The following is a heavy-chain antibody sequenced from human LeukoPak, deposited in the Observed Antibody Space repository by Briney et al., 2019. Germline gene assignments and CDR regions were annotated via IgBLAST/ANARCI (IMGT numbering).Heavy chain of an antibody. CDR2: ISADNGKT. V-gene: IGHV1-18*01. CDR1: GYTFTSYG. D-gene: IGHD1-26*01. CDR3: ARSGSYSADWFDP. J-gene: IGHJ5*02. Sequence: ASVKVSCKASGYTFTSYGISWVRQSPGQGLEWMGWISADNGKTNYAQKLQARVTMTTDTSTGTAYMELRSLRSDDTAVYYCARSGSYSADWFDPWGQGTLVTVSS.